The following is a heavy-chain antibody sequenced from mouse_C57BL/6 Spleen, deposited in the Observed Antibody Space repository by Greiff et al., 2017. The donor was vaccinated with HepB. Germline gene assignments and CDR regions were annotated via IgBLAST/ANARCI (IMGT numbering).Heavy chain of an antibody. D-gene: IGHD1-1*01. CDR1: GFTFSSYA. V-gene: IGHV5-4*01. CDR2: ISDGGSYT. CDR3: ARDDGSGYFDY. J-gene: IGHJ2*01. Sequence: EVQLVESGGGLVKPGGSLKLSCAASGFTFSSYAMSWVRQTPEKRLEWVATISDGGSYTYYPDNIKGRFTISRDNAKNNLYLQMSHLKSEDTAMYYCARDDGSGYFDYWGQGTTLTVSS.